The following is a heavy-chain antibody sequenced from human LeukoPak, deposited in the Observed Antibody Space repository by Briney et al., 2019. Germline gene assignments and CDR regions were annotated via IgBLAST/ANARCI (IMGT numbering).Heavy chain of an antibody. Sequence: PSETLSLACTVSGGSISSYYWSWIRQPAGKGLEWIGRIYTSGSTNYNPSLKSRVTMSVDTSKNQFSLKLSSVTAADTAVYYCARDQGKNYYYYMDVWGKGTTVTVSS. V-gene: IGHV4-4*07. CDR1: GGSISSYY. CDR3: ARDQGKNYYYYMDV. J-gene: IGHJ6*03. CDR2: IYTSGST.